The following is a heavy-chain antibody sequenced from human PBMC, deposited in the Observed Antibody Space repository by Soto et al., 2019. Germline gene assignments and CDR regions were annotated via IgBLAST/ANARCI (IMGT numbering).Heavy chain of an antibody. V-gene: IGHV3-21*01. Sequence: EVQLVESGGGLVKPGGSLRLSCAASGFTFSSYSMNWVRQAPGKGLEWVSSISSSSSYIYYADSVKGRFTISRDNAKNSLYLQMNSMRAEDTDVYYCARGIMFRGVSEGYWGHGILVTVSS. CDR2: ISSSSSYI. CDR3: ARGIMFRGVSEGY. CDR1: GFTFSSYS. J-gene: IGHJ4*01. D-gene: IGHD3-16*01.